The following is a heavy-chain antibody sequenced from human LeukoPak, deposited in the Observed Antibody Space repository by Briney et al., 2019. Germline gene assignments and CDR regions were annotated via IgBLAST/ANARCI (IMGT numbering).Heavy chain of an antibody. CDR1: GGSISSYY. V-gene: IGHV4-4*07. J-gene: IGHJ6*03. Sequence: SETLSLTCTVSGGSISSYYWSWIRQPAGKGLEWIGRIYTSGSTNYNPSLKSRVTISVDTSKNQFSLKLSSVTAADTAVYYCARHVYDSRYYYYYYYMDVWGKGTTVTVSS. D-gene: IGHD3-22*01. CDR2: IYTSGST. CDR3: ARHVYDSRYYYYYYYMDV.